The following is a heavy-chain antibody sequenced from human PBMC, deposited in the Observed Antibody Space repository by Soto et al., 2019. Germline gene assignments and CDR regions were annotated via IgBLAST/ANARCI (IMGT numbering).Heavy chain of an antibody. D-gene: IGHD5-12*01. CDR1: GFSLSTSGVG. CDR3: AHRQGSSDYYNWFDP. CDR2: MYWDDDK. Sequence: SGPTLVNPTQTLTLTCTFSGFSLSTSGVGVGWIRQPPGKALEWLALMYWDDDKRYNPSLKTRLTITKDTSKNQVVLTMTNMDPVDTATYYCAHRQGSSDYYNWFDPWGQGSLVTVSS. J-gene: IGHJ5*02. V-gene: IGHV2-5*02.